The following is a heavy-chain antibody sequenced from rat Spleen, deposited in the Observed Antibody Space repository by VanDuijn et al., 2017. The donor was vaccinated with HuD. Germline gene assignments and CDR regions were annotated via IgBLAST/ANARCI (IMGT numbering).Heavy chain of an antibody. CDR2: ISYSGST. CDR1: GYSITSNY. Sequence: EVQLQESGPGLVKPSQSLSLTCSVTGYSITSNYWGWNRKFPGNKMEWMGYISYSGSTSYNPSHKSRISITRDTSKNQFFLQLNSVTTEDTATYYCARHGYDGSYYYWDYWGQGVMVTVSS. J-gene: IGHJ2*01. V-gene: IGHV3-1*01. CDR3: ARHGYDGSYYYWDY. D-gene: IGHD1-12*02.